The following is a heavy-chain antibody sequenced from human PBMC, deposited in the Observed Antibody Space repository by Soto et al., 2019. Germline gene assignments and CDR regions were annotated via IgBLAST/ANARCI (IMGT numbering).Heavy chain of an antibody. D-gene: IGHD3-16*01. V-gene: IGHV3-48*01. CDR1: GFTFSSYS. J-gene: IGHJ3*02. Sequence: EVQLVESGGGLVQPGGSLRLSCAASGFTFSSYSMNWVRQAPGKGLEWVSYISSSSNTIYYADSVKGRFTISRDNAKNSLYLQMNSLRAEDTAVYHCARENPTRGGGAFDMWGQGTMVTVSS. CDR3: ARENPTRGGGAFDM. CDR2: ISSSSNTI.